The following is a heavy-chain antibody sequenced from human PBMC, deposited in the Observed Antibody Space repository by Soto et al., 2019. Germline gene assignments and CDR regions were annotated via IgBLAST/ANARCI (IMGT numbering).Heavy chain of an antibody. Sequence: SETLSLTCAVYGGSFSGYYWSWIRQPPGKGLEWIGEINHSGSTNYNPSLKSRVTISVDTSKNQFSLKLSSVTAADTAVYYCARGYCSGGSCYQSNWFDPWGQGTLVTVSS. D-gene: IGHD2-15*01. CDR3: ARGYCSGGSCYQSNWFDP. CDR1: GGSFSGYY. J-gene: IGHJ5*02. CDR2: INHSGST. V-gene: IGHV4-34*01.